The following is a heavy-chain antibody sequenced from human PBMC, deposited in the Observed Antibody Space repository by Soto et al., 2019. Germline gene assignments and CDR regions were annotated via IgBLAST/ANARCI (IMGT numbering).Heavy chain of an antibody. CDR2: IIPIFGTA. D-gene: IGHD2-2*01. Sequence: QVQLVQSGAEVKKPGSSVKVSCKASGGTFSSYAISWVRQAPGQGLEWMGGIIPIFGTANYAQKFQGRVTXXAXEXMSTAYMELSSLRSEDTAVYYCARGLVRYYYYGMDVWGQGTTVTVSS. J-gene: IGHJ6*02. CDR1: GGTFSSYA. CDR3: ARGLVRYYYYGMDV. V-gene: IGHV1-69*12.